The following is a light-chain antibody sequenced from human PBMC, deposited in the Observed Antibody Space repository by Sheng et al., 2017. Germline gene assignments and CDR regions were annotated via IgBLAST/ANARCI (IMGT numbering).Light chain of an antibody. CDR2: DAY. CDR1: QNVNRY. CDR3: QLRSTSLT. V-gene: IGKV3-11*01. J-gene: IGKJ4*01. Sequence: EVVLTQSPATLSLSPGEGATLSCRASQNVNRYLAWYQQKPGQAPRLLIYDAYLRPTDIPDRFSGSGSGTDFTLTISRLEPEDFAVYYCQLRSTSLTFGGGTKVEIK.